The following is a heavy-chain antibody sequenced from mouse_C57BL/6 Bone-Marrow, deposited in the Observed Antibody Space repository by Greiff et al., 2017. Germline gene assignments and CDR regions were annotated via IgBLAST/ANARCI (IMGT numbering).Heavy chain of an antibody. Sequence: EVQLQQSGPELVKPGASVKISCKASGYTFTDYYMNWVKQSHGKSLEWIGDINPNNGGTSYNQKFKGKATLTVDKSSSTAYMELRSLTSEDSAVYYCARDWDASWYFDVWGTGTTVTVSS. D-gene: IGHD4-1*01. CDR3: ARDWDASWYFDV. J-gene: IGHJ1*03. CDR1: GYTFTDYY. V-gene: IGHV1-26*01. CDR2: INPNNGGT.